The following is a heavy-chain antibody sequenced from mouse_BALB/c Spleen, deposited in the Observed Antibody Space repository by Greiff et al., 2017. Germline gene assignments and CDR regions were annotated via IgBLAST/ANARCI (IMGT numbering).Heavy chain of an antibody. V-gene: IGHV5-4*02. CDR2: ISDGGSYT. CDR3: ARGGNSPAMDY. CDR1: GFTFSDYY. Sequence: EVKLMESGGGLVKPGGSLKLSCAASGFTFSDYYMYWVRQTPEKRLEWVATISDGGSYTYYPDSVKGRFTISRDNAKNNLYLQMSSLKSEDTAMYYCARGGNSPAMDYWGQGTSVTVSS. J-gene: IGHJ4*01. D-gene: IGHD2-1*01.